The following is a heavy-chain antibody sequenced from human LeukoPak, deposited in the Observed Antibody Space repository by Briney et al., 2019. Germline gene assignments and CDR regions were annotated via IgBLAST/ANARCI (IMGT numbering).Heavy chain of an antibody. CDR2: IIPIFGTA. CDR1: GGTFSSYA. D-gene: IGHD3-3*01. Sequence: SVKVSCKASGGTFSSYAISWVRQAPGQGLEWMGGIIPIFGTANYAQKFQGRVTITADESTSTAYMELSSLRSEDTAVYYCASTTIFGVVIIGNWFDPWGQGTLVTVSS. J-gene: IGHJ5*02. CDR3: ASTTIFGVVIIGNWFDP. V-gene: IGHV1-69*13.